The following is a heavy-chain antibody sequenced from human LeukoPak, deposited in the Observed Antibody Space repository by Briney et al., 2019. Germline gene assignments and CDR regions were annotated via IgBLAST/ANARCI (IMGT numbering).Heavy chain of an antibody. CDR2: IYYSGST. J-gene: IGHJ6*02. CDR1: GGSISSYY. D-gene: IGHD6-19*01. V-gene: IGHV4-59*01. CDR3: ARLYSSGWSYYYYYGMDV. Sequence: PSETLSLTCTVSGGSISSYYWSWIRQPPGKGLEWIGYIYYSGSTYYNPSLKSRVTISVDTSKNQFSLKLSSVTAADTAVYYCARLYSSGWSYYYYYGMDVWGQGTTVTVSS.